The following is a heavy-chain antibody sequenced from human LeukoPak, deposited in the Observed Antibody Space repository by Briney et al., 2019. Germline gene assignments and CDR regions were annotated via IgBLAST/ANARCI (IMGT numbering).Heavy chain of an antibody. Sequence: PGGTLRLSCAASGFTFSSYGMSWVRQAPGKGLEWVANIKQDGSEKYYVDSVKGRFTISRDNAKNSLYLQMNSLRAEDTAVYYCARDAPRGYSYGPFDYWGQGTLVTVSS. D-gene: IGHD5-18*01. J-gene: IGHJ4*02. CDR3: ARDAPRGYSYGPFDY. CDR2: IKQDGSEK. V-gene: IGHV3-7*01. CDR1: GFTFSSYG.